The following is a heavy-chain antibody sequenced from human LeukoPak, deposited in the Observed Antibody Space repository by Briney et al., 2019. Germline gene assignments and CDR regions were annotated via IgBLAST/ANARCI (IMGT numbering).Heavy chain of an antibody. J-gene: IGHJ6*03. D-gene: IGHD2-2*01. CDR2: TVGSGPDT. CDR1: GFTFTNYA. V-gene: IGHV3-23*01. Sequence: PGGSLRLSCAASGFTFTNYAMSWVRQTPGKGLEWVSATVGSGPDTYHADSVKGRFTVSRDNSRSTLYLQMNSLRAEDTALYYCARVDCSSTSCYGDYYYYMDVWGKGTTVTVSS. CDR3: ARVDCSSTSCYGDYYYYMDV.